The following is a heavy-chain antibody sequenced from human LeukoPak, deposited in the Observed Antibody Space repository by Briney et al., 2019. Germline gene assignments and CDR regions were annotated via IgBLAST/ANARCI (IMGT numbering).Heavy chain of an antibody. Sequence: SETLSLTCTVSGGSISSSSYYWGWIRQPPGKGLEWIGSIYYSGSTYYNPSLKSRVTISVDTSKNQFSLKLSSVTAADTAVYYCASLGSRGYSYARDYYYYMDVWGKGTTVTVS. CDR3: ASLGSRGYSYARDYYYYMDV. CDR2: IYYSGST. J-gene: IGHJ6*03. CDR1: GGSISSSSYY. D-gene: IGHD5-18*01. V-gene: IGHV4-39*01.